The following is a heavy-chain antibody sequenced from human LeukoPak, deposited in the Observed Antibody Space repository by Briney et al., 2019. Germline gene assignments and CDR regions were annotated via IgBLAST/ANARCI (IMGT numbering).Heavy chain of an antibody. V-gene: IGHV4-30-2*01. Sequence: SQTLSLTCAVSGDSISSGGYSWSWIRQPPGKGLEWIGYIYHSGTTYYNPSLKSRVTISVDRSKNQFSLKLSSVTAADMAVYYCARVTTVTTFDYWGQGTLVTVSS. J-gene: IGHJ4*02. CDR3: ARVTTVTTFDY. CDR2: IYHSGTT. CDR1: GDSISSGGYS. D-gene: IGHD4-17*01.